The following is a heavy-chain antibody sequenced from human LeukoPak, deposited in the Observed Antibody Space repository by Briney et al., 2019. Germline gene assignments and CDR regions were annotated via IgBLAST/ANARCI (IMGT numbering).Heavy chain of an antibody. CDR3: ARHPGYGDYVVYYYYYMDV. J-gene: IGHJ6*03. CDR1: GGSISSGSCY. CDR2: IYTSGST. Sequence: SETLSLTCTVSGGSISSGSCYWSWIRQPAGKGLEWIGRIYTSGSTNYNPSLKSRVTISVDTSKNQFSLKLSSVTAADTAVYYCARHPGYGDYVVYYYYYMDVWGKGTTVTVSS. D-gene: IGHD4-17*01. V-gene: IGHV4-61*02.